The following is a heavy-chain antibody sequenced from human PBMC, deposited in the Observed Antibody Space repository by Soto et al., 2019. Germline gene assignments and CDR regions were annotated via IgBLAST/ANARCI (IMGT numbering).Heavy chain of an antibody. Sequence: ASVKVSCKASGGTFSSYAISWVRQAPGQGLEWMGGIIPIFGTANYAQKFQGRVTITADESTSTAYMELSSLRSEDTAVYYCARVHFDWLLYHYFDYWGQGTLVTVSS. J-gene: IGHJ4*02. CDR1: GGTFSSYA. CDR2: IIPIFGTA. V-gene: IGHV1-69*13. D-gene: IGHD3-9*01. CDR3: ARVHFDWLLYHYFDY.